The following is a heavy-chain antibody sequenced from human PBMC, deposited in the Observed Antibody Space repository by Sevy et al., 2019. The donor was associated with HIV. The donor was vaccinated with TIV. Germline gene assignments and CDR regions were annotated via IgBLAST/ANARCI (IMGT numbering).Heavy chain of an antibody. CDR3: AREKVDTSMIFVEYYGMDV. CDR1: GFSFSSYD. D-gene: IGHD5-18*01. CDR2: IRYDGSNK. J-gene: IGHJ6*02. V-gene: IGHV3-33*01. Sequence: GGSLRLSCAASGFSFSSYDMHWVRQAPGMGLEWFAVIRYDGSNKHYGDSLKGRFTISRDNSKNGLYLQMSSLRAEDTAVYYCAREKVDTSMIFVEYYGMDVWGQGTTVTVSS.